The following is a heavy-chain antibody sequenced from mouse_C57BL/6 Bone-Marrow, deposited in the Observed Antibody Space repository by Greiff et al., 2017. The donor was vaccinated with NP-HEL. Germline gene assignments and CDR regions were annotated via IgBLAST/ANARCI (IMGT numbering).Heavy chain of an antibody. CDR2: IDPENGDT. CDR3: TTCLYYYD. CDR1: GFNIKDDY. Sequence: EVHLVESGAELVRPGASVKLSCTASGFNIKDDYMHWVKQRPEQGLEWIGWIDPENGDTEYASKFQGKATITADTSSNTAYLQLSSLTSEDTAVYYCTTCLYYYDWGQGTLVTVSA. J-gene: IGHJ3*01. V-gene: IGHV14-4*01. D-gene: IGHD1-1*01.